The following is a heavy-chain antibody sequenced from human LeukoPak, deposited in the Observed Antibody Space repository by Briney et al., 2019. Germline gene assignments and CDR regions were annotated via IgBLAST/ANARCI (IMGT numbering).Heavy chain of an antibody. D-gene: IGHD3-3*01. CDR3: ARTSTIFGVVISYYFDY. V-gene: IGHV4-4*07. Sequence: PSETLSLACTVSGGSIIGYYWSWIRQPAGKGLEWIGRIYSSGNTNYHPSLKSRVTISIDTSKNQVSLKLTSVTAADTAVYYCARTSTIFGVVISYYFDYWGQGTLVTVSS. CDR2: IYSSGNT. J-gene: IGHJ4*02. CDR1: GGSIIGYY.